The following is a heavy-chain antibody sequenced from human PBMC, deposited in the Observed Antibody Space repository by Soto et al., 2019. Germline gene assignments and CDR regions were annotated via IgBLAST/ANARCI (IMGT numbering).Heavy chain of an antibody. J-gene: IGHJ4*02. Sequence: EVQLVESGGGVLRPGVSLRRSCAASGFTFDDYGMSWARQAPGKGLEWVSGVNWNGGSTGYADSVKGRFTISRDNAKNSLYLQMNSLRAEDTAFYYCVRGASLNFDYWGQGTLVTVSS. V-gene: IGHV3-20*04. CDR2: VNWNGGST. CDR1: GFTFDDYG. CDR3: VRGASLNFDY. D-gene: IGHD1-26*01.